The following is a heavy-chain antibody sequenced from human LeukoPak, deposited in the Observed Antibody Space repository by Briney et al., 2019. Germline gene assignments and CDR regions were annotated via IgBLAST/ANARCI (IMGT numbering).Heavy chain of an antibody. CDR1: GFTVSSNY. D-gene: IGHD6-19*01. V-gene: IGHV3-66*01. J-gene: IGHJ4*02. Sequence: PGGSLRLSCAASGFTVSSNYMSWVRQAPGKGLEWVSVIYSGGSTYYADSVKGRFTTSRDNSKNTLYLQMNSLRAEDTAVYYCARVKGSGWYGGGYFDYWGQGTLVTVSS. CDR2: IYSGGST. CDR3: ARVKGSGWYGGGYFDY.